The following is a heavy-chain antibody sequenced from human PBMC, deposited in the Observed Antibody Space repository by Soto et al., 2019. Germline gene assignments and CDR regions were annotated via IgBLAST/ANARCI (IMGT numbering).Heavy chain of an antibody. CDR2: VSGSGDSATGDRT. CDR1: GFTFSDYG. V-gene: IGHV3-23*01. CDR3: AKDERGVIADYFDC. Sequence: GGSLRLSCAASGFTFSDYGMSWVRQAPGKGLEWVSGVSGSGDSATGDRTYYADSVKGRFTISRDNSKNTLYLQMNSLTAEDTAVYYCAKDERGVIADYFDCWGQGTLVTVSS. J-gene: IGHJ4*02. D-gene: IGHD3-10*01.